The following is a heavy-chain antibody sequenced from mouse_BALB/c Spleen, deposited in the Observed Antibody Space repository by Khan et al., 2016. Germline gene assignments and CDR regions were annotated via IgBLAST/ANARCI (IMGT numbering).Heavy chain of an antibody. Sequence: EVQLQESGGGLVQPGGSLKLSCAASGFDFSRFWMSWVRQAPGKGLEWIGEINPDTITIDYTPSLKDKFIISRDNANNTLYLQMSKVRSEDTALYYCARGNYVPGSLDYWGQGTTLTVSS. CDR3: ARGNYVPGSLDY. CDR2: INPDTITI. CDR1: GFDFSRFW. J-gene: IGHJ2*01. D-gene: IGHD2-1*01. V-gene: IGHV4-1*02.